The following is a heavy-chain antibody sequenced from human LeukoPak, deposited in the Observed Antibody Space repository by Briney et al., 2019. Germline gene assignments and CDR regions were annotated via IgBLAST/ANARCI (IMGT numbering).Heavy chain of an antibody. CDR2: IYSGGTT. CDR3: ATSYDMGWLIGY. CDR1: GFTVSSSY. Sequence: GGSLRLSCAASGFTVSSSYMSWVRQAPGKGLEWVSVIYSGGTTNYADSVKGRFTISRGNGKSPLYLQMNSLRAEDTALYYCATSYDMGWLIGYWGQGTLVTVSS. V-gene: IGHV3-53*01. D-gene: IGHD3/OR15-3a*01. J-gene: IGHJ4*02.